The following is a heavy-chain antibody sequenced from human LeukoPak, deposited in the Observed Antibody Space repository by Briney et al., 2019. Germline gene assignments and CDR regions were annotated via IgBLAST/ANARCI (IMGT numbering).Heavy chain of an antibody. Sequence: PGRSLRLSCAASGFTFSSNAMRWVRQAPGKGLEWVAFISDDGSDKYYADSVEGRFTISRDNSKNTLYLQMNSLRAEDTAVYYCASGVATSGFDYWGQGTLVTVSS. V-gene: IGHV3-30*03. D-gene: IGHD5-12*01. CDR1: GFTFSSNA. J-gene: IGHJ4*02. CDR3: ASGVATSGFDY. CDR2: ISDDGSDK.